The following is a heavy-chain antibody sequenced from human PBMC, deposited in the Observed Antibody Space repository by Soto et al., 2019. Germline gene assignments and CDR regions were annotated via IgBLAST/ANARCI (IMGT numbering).Heavy chain of an antibody. CDR1: GFTFSSYS. D-gene: IGHD3-10*01. V-gene: IGHV3-21*01. CDR2: ISSSSSYI. Sequence: PGGSLRLSCAASGFTFSSYSMNWVRQAPGKGLEWVSSISSSSSYIYYADSVKGRFTISRDNAKNSLYLQMNSLRAEDTAVYYCARYGSGSYYNNYYYYYGMDVWGQGTTVTVSS. CDR3: ARYGSGSYYNNYYYYYGMDV. J-gene: IGHJ6*02.